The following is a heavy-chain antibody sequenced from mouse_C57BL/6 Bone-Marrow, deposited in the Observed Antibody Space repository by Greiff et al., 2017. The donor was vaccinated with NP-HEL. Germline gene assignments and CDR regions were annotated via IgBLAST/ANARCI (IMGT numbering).Heavy chain of an antibody. V-gene: IGHV5-4*01. CDR3: ARVRITTVVANWYFDV. D-gene: IGHD1-1*01. Sequence: EVQGVESGGGLVKPGGSLKLSCAASGFTFSSYAMSWVRQTPEKRLEWVATISDGGSYTYYPDNVKGRFTISRDNAKNNLYLQMSHLKSEDTAMYYWARVRITTVVANWYFDVWGTGTTVTVSS. CDR2: ISDGGSYT. CDR1: GFTFSSYA. J-gene: IGHJ1*03.